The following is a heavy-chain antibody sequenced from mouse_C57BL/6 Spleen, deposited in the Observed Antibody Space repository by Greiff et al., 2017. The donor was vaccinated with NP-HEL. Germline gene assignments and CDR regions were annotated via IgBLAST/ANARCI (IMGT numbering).Heavy chain of an antibody. CDR2: YPGSGNTY. J-gene: IGHJ3*01. CDR1: YTFTDYYM. V-gene: IGHV1-83*01. D-gene: IGHD1-1*01. CDR3: WGQYYGSSYVGFAY. Sequence: VQLQQSGPELVKPGASVKMSCKASGYTFTDYYMHWVKQKPGKGLEWIGEIYPGSGNTYYNEKFKGKATLTADTSSSTAYMQLSSLTSEDSAVYFCAWGQYYGSSYVGFAYWGQGTLVTVSA.